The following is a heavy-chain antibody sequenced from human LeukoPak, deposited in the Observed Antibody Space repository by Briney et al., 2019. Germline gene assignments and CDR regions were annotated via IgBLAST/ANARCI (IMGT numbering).Heavy chain of an antibody. CDR2: IIPILGIA. D-gene: IGHD3-22*01. V-gene: IGHV1-69*04. CDR3: ARDRYYDSSGYQHVFDY. Sequence: SVKVSCKASGGTFSSYAISWVRQAPGQGLEWMGRIIPILGIANYAQKFQGRVTITADKSTSTAYMELSSLRSEDTAVYYCARDRYYDSSGYQHVFDYWGQGTLVTVSS. CDR1: GGTFSSYA. J-gene: IGHJ4*02.